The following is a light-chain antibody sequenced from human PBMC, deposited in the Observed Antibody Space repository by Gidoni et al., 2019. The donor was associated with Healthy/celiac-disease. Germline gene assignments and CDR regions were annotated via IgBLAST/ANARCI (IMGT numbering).Light chain of an antibody. CDR3: QQYYSTWT. J-gene: IGKJ1*01. Sequence: DIVMTQSPDSLAVSLGARATINCKSSQSVLYSSNNKNYLAWYQQKPGQPPKLLIYWASTRESGVPDRFSGSGSGTDFTLTISSLQDEDVAVYYCQQYYSTWTFGQGTKVEIK. CDR2: WAS. V-gene: IGKV4-1*01. CDR1: QSVLYSSNNKNY.